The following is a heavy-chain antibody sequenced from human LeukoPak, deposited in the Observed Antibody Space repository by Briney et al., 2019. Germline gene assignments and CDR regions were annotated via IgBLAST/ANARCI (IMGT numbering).Heavy chain of an antibody. D-gene: IGHD5-24*01. V-gene: IGHV3-21*01. J-gene: IGHJ4*02. Sequence: PGGSLRPSCAASGFTFSSYSMNWVRQAPGKGLEWVSSISSSSSYIYYADSVKGRFTISRDNAKNSLYLQMDSLRAEDTAVYYCARAKDGTNILDYWGQGTLVTVSS. CDR2: ISSSSSYI. CDR3: ARAKDGTNILDY. CDR1: GFTFSSYS.